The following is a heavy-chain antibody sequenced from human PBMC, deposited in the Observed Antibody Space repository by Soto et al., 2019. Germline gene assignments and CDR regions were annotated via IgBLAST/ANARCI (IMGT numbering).Heavy chain of an antibody. Sequence: SETLSLTCTVSGDSISSSNSHWGWTRQPPGKGLEYIGSVYYGGANLYSGNIYYNPSLKSRVTISVDTSKNQFSLRLSSVTAADTGVYYCVRYDRINMKPYSPEGFHIWGQGTMVTVSS. CDR3: VRYDRINMKPYSPEGFHI. D-gene: IGHD3-3*02. CDR2: VYYGGANLYSGNI. J-gene: IGHJ3*02. V-gene: IGHV4-39*01. CDR1: GDSISSSNSH.